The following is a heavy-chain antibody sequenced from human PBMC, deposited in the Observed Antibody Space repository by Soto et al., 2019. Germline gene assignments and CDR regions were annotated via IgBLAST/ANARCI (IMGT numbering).Heavy chain of an antibody. CDR3: AKVIRADSTSSNCYYYSGMDV. Sequence: PVGSLRLSCAASGFSFSTYGMHWVRQAPVNGLEWIAFISNDGSNKYYADSVKGRFTISRDNSKDTLFLQMNSLRGEDTAIYYCAKVIRADSTSSNCYYYSGMDVWGQGTTVTVSS. CDR2: ISNDGSNK. J-gene: IGHJ6*02. D-gene: IGHD6-6*01. CDR1: GFSFSTYG. V-gene: IGHV3-30*18.